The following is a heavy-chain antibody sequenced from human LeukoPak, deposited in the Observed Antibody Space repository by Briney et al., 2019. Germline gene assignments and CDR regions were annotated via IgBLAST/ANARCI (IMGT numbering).Heavy chain of an antibody. Sequence: PGGSLRLSCAASGFTFSSYSMNWVRQAPGKGLEWVSPISSSSYIYYADSVKGRFTISRDNAKNSLYLQMNSLRAEDTAVYYCARDKYYYDSSGYYPPYYGMDVWGQGTTVTVSS. CDR1: GFTFSSYS. V-gene: IGHV3-21*01. CDR3: ARDKYYYDSSGYYPPYYGMDV. D-gene: IGHD3-22*01. CDR2: ISSSSYI. J-gene: IGHJ6*02.